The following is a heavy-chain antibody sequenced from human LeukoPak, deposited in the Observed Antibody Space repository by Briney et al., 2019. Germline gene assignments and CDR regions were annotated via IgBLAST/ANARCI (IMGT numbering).Heavy chain of an antibody. CDR3: ARVRGSGGNYKFDY. Sequence: SETLSLTCTVSGGSISSYYWSWIRQPAGKGLEWIGYIETSGSTNYNPSLKSRVTISVDASKSQFSLNLNSVNAADTAVYYCARVRGSGGNYKFDYWGQGTLVTVSS. V-gene: IGHV4-4*07. CDR1: GGSISSYY. J-gene: IGHJ4*02. D-gene: IGHD2-8*02. CDR2: IETSGST.